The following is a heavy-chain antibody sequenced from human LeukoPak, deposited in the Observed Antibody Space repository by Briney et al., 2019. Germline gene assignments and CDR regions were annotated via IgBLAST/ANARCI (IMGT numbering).Heavy chain of an antibody. CDR3: ATDPEGGGDFDY. CDR1: GYTLTELS. CDR2: FDPEDGET. Sequence: ASVKVSCKVSGYTLTELSMHWVRQAPGKGLEWMGGFDPEDGETIYAQKFQGRVTMTEDTSTDTAYMELSSLRSEDTAVHYCATDPEGGGDFDYWGQGTLVTVSS. V-gene: IGHV1-24*01. D-gene: IGHD1-14*01. J-gene: IGHJ4*02.